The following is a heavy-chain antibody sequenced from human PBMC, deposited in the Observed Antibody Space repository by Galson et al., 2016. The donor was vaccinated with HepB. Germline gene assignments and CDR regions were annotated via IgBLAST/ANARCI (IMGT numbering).Heavy chain of an antibody. V-gene: IGHV3-23*01. Sequence: SLRLSCAASGFTFSTCAMNWVRQAPGKGLEWVANIGAGGDNIYYADSVRGRFTVSRDNSKNTLYLQMNNLGAEDTAMYYCAKVRVTGIGRGYFEYWGQGTLVTVSS. CDR2: IGAGGDNI. D-gene: IGHD1-20*01. CDR3: AKVRVTGIGRGYFEY. J-gene: IGHJ4*02. CDR1: GFTFSTCA.